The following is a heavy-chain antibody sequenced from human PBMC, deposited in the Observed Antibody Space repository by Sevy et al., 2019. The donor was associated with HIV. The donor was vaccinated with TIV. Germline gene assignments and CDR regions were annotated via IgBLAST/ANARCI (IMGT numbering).Heavy chain of an antibody. Sequence: VGSLRLSCAASGFTFSSDAMSWVHQAPGKGLEWVSAISGSGGSTYYADSVKGRFTISRDNSKNTLYLQMNSLRAEDTAVYYCAKDLYSSSTSCYTFDYWGQGTLVTVSS. CDR1: GFTFSSDA. V-gene: IGHV3-23*01. CDR2: ISGSGGST. D-gene: IGHD2-2*02. J-gene: IGHJ4*02. CDR3: AKDLYSSSTSCYTFDY.